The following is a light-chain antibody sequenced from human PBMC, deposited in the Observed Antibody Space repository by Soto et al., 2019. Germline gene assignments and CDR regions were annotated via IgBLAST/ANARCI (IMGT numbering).Light chain of an antibody. CDR1: SSDVRRYKY. CDR3: SSYTTSSTFV. CDR2: DVS. Sequence: QSVLAQPASVSGSPGQSITISCTGTSSDVRRYKYVSWYQQHPGKAPKLMIYDVSNRPSGVSNRFSGSKSGNTASLTISGLQAEDEADYYCSSYTTSSTFVFGTGTKVTVL. V-gene: IGLV2-14*01. J-gene: IGLJ1*01.